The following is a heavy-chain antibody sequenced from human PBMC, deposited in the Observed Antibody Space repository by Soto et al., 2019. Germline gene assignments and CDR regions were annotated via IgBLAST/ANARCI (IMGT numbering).Heavy chain of an antibody. D-gene: IGHD6-6*01. J-gene: IGHJ4*02. Sequence: DVQLVESGGGLVQPGRSLRLSCAASGFTFDDYAMHWVRQAPGKGLEWVSGISWNSGSIGYADSVKGRFTISRDNAKNSLYLQMNSLRAEDTALYYCAKDPSAARVPYYFDYWGQGTLVTVSS. V-gene: IGHV3-9*01. CDR1: GFTFDDYA. CDR2: ISWNSGSI. CDR3: AKDPSAARVPYYFDY.